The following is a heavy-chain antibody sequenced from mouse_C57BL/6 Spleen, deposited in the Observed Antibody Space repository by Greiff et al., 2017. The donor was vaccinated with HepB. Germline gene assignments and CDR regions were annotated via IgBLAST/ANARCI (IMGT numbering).Heavy chain of an antibody. J-gene: IGHJ1*03. CDR3: ARSDFVTTVGDV. D-gene: IGHD1-1*01. V-gene: IGHV1-59*01. Sequence: QVQLQQSGAELVRPGTSVKLSCKASGYTFTSYWMHWVKQRPGQGLEWIGVIDPSDSYTNYNQKFKGKATLTVDTSSSTAYMQLSSLTSEDSAVYYCARSDFVTTVGDVWGTGTTVTVSS. CDR2: IDPSDSYT. CDR1: GYTFTSYW.